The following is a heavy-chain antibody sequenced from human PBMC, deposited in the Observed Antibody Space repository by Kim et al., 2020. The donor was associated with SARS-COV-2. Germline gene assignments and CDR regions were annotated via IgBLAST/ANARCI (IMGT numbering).Heavy chain of an antibody. CDR3: ARDSPYYGSGVIPFDI. CDR1: GGSISSYY. J-gene: IGHJ3*02. D-gene: IGHD3-10*01. CDR2: IYYSGST. Sequence: SETLSLTCTVSGGSISSYYWSWIRQPPGKGLEWIGYIYYSGSTNYNPSLKSRVTISVDTSKNQFSLKLSSVTAADTAVYYCARDSPYYGSGVIPFDIWGQGTMVTVSS. V-gene: IGHV4-59*01.